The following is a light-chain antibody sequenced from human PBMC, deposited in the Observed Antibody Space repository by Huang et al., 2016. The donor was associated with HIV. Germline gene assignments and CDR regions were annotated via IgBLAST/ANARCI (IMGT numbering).Light chain of an antibody. J-gene: IGKJ1*01. V-gene: IGKV3-20*01. CDR3: QQYDSSPWT. CDR2: GAS. Sequence: EIVLTQSPGTLSLSPGERATLSCRASQSVSSSYVAWYQQKPGQAPRLLCYGASSRATGIPDRFSGSGSGTDFTLTISRLEPEDFAVYYCQQYDSSPWTFGQGTKVEIK. CDR1: QSVSSSY.